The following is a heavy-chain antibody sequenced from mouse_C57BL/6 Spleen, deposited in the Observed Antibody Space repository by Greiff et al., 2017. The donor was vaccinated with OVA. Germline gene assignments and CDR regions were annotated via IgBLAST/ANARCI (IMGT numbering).Heavy chain of an antibody. CDR3: AREWGTAQATWFAY. Sequence: EVHLVESGGGLVKPGGSLKLSCAASGFTFSSYALSWVRQTPEKRLEWVATISDGGSYTYYPDNVKGRFTISSDNAKNNLYLQMDHLKSEDTAMYYCAREWGTAQATWFAYWGQGTLVTVSA. V-gene: IGHV5-4*01. J-gene: IGHJ3*01. CDR2: ISDGGSYT. CDR1: GFTFSSYA. D-gene: IGHD3-2*02.